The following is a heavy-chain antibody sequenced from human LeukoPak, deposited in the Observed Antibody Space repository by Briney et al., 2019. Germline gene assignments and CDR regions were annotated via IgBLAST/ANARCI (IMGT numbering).Heavy chain of an antibody. CDR1: GYTFTGYY. CDR2: INPNSGGT. J-gene: IGHJ6*02. D-gene: IGHD2-2*02. Sequence: ASVKVSCKASGYTFTGYYMHWVRQAPGQGLEWMGWINPNSGGTNYAQKFQGRVTMTRDTSISTAYMELSRLRSDDTAVYYCARDHSVVVPAAINYYYGMDVWGQGTTATVSS. CDR3: ARDHSVVVPAAINYYYGMDV. V-gene: IGHV1-2*02.